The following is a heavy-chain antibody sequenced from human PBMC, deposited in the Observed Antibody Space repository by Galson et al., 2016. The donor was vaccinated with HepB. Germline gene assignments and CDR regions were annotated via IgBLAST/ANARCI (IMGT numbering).Heavy chain of an antibody. V-gene: IGHV1-18*01. CDR1: GYSFTDYG. J-gene: IGHJ6*02. CDR2: ISANIGNT. Sequence: SVKVSCKASGYSFTDYGISWVRQAPGQGLEWMGWISANIGNTNYAQRLQGRVTMTRDTSMSTAYMELRNLRSDDTAVYYCAIDSLRYYYYYYAMDVWGQGTTVTVSS. CDR3: AIDSLRYYYYYYAMDV.